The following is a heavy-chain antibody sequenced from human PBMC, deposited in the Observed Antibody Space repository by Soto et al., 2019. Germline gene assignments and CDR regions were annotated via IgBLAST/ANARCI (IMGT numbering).Heavy chain of an antibody. Sequence: QITLKESGPTLVKPTQTLTLTCTFSGFSLSSTRMAVGWIRQPPGKALEWLALIYWDDDKRYSPFLKSRLTITKDTSKNQGVLTMSNMHPVDTARYYCAHIVVAGLGYYFDYWGPGTLVTVSS. CDR3: AHIVVAGLGYYFDY. CDR2: IYWDDDK. V-gene: IGHV2-5*02. CDR1: GFSLSSTRMA. J-gene: IGHJ4*02. D-gene: IGHD6-19*01.